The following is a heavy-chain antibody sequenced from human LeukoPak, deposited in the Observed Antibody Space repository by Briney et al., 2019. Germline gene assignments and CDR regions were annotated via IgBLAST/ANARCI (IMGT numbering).Heavy chain of an antibody. CDR3: AREGSDYDILTGYYPLGY. D-gene: IGHD3-9*01. Sequence: SGTLSLTCAVSGGSISSSNWWSWVRQPPGKGLEWIGEIYHIGSTNYNPSLKSRVTISVDKSKNQFSLKLSSVTAADTAVYYCAREGSDYDILTGYYPLGYWGQGTLVTVSS. J-gene: IGHJ4*02. CDR1: GGSISSSNW. CDR2: IYHIGST. V-gene: IGHV4-4*02.